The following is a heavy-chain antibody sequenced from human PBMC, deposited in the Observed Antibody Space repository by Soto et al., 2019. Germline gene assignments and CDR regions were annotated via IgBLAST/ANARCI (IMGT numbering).Heavy chain of an antibody. D-gene: IGHD6-6*01. Sequence: ASVKVSCKASGYTFTSYWIGLVRQMPGRGLEWMGIIYPGDSDTRYSPSFQGQVTISADKSISTAYLQWSSLKASDTAMYYCARRLYSSSSRGFDYWGQGTLVTVSS. CDR1: GYTFTSYW. CDR2: IYPGDSDT. V-gene: IGHV5-51*01. CDR3: ARRLYSSSSRGFDY. J-gene: IGHJ4*02.